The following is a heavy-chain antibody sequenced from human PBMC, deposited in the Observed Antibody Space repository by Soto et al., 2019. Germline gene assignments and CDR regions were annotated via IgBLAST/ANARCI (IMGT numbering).Heavy chain of an antibody. V-gene: IGHV3-30*18. D-gene: IGHD3-9*01. Sequence: GGSLRLFCAASGFTFSSYGMHWVRQDQGKGLEWVAVISYDGSNKYYADSVKGRFTISRDNSKNTLYLQMNSLRAEDTAVYYCAKDSYYDILTGPDYWGQGTLVTVSS. CDR1: GFTFSSYG. J-gene: IGHJ4*02. CDR3: AKDSYYDILTGPDY. CDR2: ISYDGSNK.